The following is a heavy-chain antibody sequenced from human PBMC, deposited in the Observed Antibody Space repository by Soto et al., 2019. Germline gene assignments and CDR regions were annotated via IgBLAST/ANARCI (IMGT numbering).Heavy chain of an antibody. V-gene: IGHV1-8*01. CDR2: MNPDSGNT. J-gene: IGHJ5*02. Sequence: QVQLVQSGAEVKKPGASVKVSCKASGYTFTNYDIHWVRQATGQGLEWMGWMNPDSGNTGQSKQFQGRVTMTRDTPLSTASMEMSSLRSEDTAVYYCARGRFRRTWFDPWGQGTLVTVSS. CDR3: ARGRFRRTWFDP. D-gene: IGHD3-16*01. CDR1: GYTFTNYD.